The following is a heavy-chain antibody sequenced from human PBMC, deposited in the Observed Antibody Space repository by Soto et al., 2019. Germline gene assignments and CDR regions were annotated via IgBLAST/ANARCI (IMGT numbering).Heavy chain of an antibody. V-gene: IGHV1-18*01. J-gene: IGHJ3*02. CDR1: GYTFTSYG. CDR2: ISAYNGNT. D-gene: IGHD3-10*01. CDR3: ARDYYGSGSYSRAFDI. Sequence: ASVKVSCKASGYTFTSYGISWVRQAPGQGLEWMGWISAYNGNTNYAQKLQGRVTMTTDTSTSTAYMELRSLRSDDTAVYYCARDYYGSGSYSRAFDIWGQGTMVTVSS.